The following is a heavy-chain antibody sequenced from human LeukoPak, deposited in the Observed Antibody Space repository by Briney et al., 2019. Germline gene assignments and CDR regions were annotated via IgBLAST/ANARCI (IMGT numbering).Heavy chain of an antibody. J-gene: IGHJ4*02. V-gene: IGHV3-23*01. Sequence: GGSLRLSCAASGFTFGSYVMNWVRQAPGKGLEWVSTVSGSGGSTYYADSVKGRFTISRDNSKNTLYLQMNSLRAEDTAVYYCAKDPPIIAGPYYFDYWGQGTLVTVSS. D-gene: IGHD6-13*01. CDR1: GFTFGSYV. CDR2: VSGSGGST. CDR3: AKDPPIIAGPYYFDY.